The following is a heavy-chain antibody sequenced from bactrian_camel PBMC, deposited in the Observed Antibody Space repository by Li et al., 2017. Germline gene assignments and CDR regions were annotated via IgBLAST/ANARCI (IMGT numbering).Heavy chain of an antibody. CDR2: ITRIHGGT. CDR3: ATGDRGWLGIHGGRP. Sequence: HVQLVESGGGLVQPGGSLNLSCAATGKTNVLNCMGWFRQAPGKEREGVAVITRIHGGTEYADSVKGRFIISRDSSKMTWSLQMDNLKPEDSALYSCATGDRGWLGIHGGRPRGQGTQVTVS. V-gene: IGHV3S53*01. J-gene: IGHJ4*01. CDR1: GKTNVLNC. D-gene: IGHD5*01.